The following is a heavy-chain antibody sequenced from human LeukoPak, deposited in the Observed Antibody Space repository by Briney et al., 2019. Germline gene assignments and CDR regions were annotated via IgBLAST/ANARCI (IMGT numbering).Heavy chain of an antibody. Sequence: SETLSLTCTVFGGSISSYYWSWIRQPPGKGLERIGYIHYTGSTNYNPSLKSRLTMSVDASKNQFSLRLSSVTAADTAVYYCARYYCTGGTCYHFDYWGQGTLVSVSS. V-gene: IGHV4-59*01. J-gene: IGHJ4*02. CDR3: ARYYCTGGTCYHFDY. CDR2: IHYTGST. D-gene: IGHD2-15*01. CDR1: GGSISSYY.